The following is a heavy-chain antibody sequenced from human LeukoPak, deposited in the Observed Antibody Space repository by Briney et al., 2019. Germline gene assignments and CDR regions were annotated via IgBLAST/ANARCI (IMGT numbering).Heavy chain of an antibody. D-gene: IGHD5-12*01. CDR2: IIQDGSEK. V-gene: IGHV3-7*01. Sequence: PGGSLRLSCVASGFTFSSFWMSWVRQAPGKGLEWVAKIIQDGSEKYYADSVKGRFTISRDNAKNTLYLQMNSLRAEDTAVYYCARDRGYTQDYWGQGTLVTVSS. CDR1: GFTFSSFW. J-gene: IGHJ4*02. CDR3: ARDRGYTQDY.